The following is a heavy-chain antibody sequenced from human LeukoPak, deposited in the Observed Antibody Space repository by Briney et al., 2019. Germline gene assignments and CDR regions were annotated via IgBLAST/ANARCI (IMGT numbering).Heavy chain of an antibody. CDR2: ISGSGGNT. CDR3: ARSGVQWQWLLTYDAFDI. V-gene: IGHV3-23*01. J-gene: IGHJ3*02. CDR1: GFTFSRYA. D-gene: IGHD6-19*01. Sequence: GGSLRLSCAASGFTFSRYAMSWVRQAPGKGLEWVSAISGSGGNTYYADSVKGRFTISRDNSKNTLFVQMNSLRTEDTAVYYCARSGVQWQWLLTYDAFDIWGQGTMVTVSS.